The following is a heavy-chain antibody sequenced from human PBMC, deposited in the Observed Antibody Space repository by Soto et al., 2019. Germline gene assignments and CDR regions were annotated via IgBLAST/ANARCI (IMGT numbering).Heavy chain of an antibody. CDR3: AMADYDSSGYRV. CDR1: GFTFSSYG. Sequence: GGSLRLSCAASGFTFSSYGMHWVRQAPGKGLEWVAVIWYDGSNKYYADSVKGRFTISRDNSKNTLYLQMNSLRAEDTAVYYCAMADYDSSGYRVWGQGTLVTVSS. CDR2: IWYDGSNK. V-gene: IGHV3-33*01. J-gene: IGHJ4*02. D-gene: IGHD3-22*01.